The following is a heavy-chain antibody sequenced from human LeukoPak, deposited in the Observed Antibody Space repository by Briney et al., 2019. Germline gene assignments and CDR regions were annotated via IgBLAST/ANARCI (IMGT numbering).Heavy chain of an antibody. D-gene: IGHD1-26*01. CDR1: GYTFTGYY. Sequence: AVNVSCKASGYTFTGYYMHWVRQAPGQGLEWMGRINPNSGGTNYAQKFQGRVTMTRDTSISTAYMELSRLRSDDTAVYYCARFIVGATPDAFDIWGQGTMVTVSS. J-gene: IGHJ3*02. V-gene: IGHV1-2*06. CDR2: INPNSGGT. CDR3: ARFIVGATPDAFDI.